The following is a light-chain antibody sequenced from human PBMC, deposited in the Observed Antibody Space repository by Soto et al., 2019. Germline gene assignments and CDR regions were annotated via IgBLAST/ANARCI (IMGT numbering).Light chain of an antibody. J-gene: IGKJ1*01. CDR1: QSVSSN. Sequence: EIVMTQSPATLSVSPGERATLSCSASQSVSSNLAWYQQKPGQAPRLLIYGASTRATGIPARFSGSGSGTEFTLTISSRQSEDFAVYYGQQYNNWPPGTFGQGTKVEIK. CDR3: QQYNNWPPGT. V-gene: IGKV3-15*01. CDR2: GAS.